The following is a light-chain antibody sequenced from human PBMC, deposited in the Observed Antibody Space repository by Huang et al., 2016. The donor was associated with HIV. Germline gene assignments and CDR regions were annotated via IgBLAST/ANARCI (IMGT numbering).Light chain of an antibody. CDR1: QSLVDSDGNTY. Sequence: DAVLTQSPVSLPVTLGQAASISCRSSQSLVDSDGNTYLNWFHQRPGQSPRRLSYRVSSRESGVPDRFSGSGSGTDFTLKISRVEAEDVGTYYCMQVTHWPVTFGGGTKVEIK. V-gene: IGKV2-30*01. CDR3: MQVTHWPVT. CDR2: RVS. J-gene: IGKJ4*01.